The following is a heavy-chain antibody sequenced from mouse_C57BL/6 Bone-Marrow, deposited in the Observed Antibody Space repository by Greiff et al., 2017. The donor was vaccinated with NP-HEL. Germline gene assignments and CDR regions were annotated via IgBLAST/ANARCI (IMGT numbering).Heavy chain of an antibody. CDR1: GYTFTSYG. CDR2: IYPRSGNT. J-gene: IGHJ4*01. D-gene: IGHD2-1*01. Sequence: VQLQQSGAELARPGASVKLSCKASGYTFTSYGISWVKQRTGQGLEWIGEIYPRSGNTYYNEKFKGKATLTADKSSSTAYMELRSLTSEDSAVYFCAREGNYQYYYAMDYWGQGTSVTVSS. V-gene: IGHV1-81*01. CDR3: AREGNYQYYYAMDY.